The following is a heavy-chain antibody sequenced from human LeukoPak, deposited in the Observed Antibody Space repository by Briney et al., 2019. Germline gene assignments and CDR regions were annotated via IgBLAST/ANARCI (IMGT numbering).Heavy chain of an antibody. Sequence: SETLSLTYPVDSRFNPSYYSRWLRQPPGKGLEWMGYIYYSGSTNYNPSLKSRVTISVATSKNHFSLKLSSVTAADTAVYYFYSGGWGGSGYDIAHYFDYWGQGTLVTVSS. J-gene: IGHJ4*02. D-gene: IGHD5-12*01. CDR1: SRFNPSYY. V-gene: IGHV4-59*08. CDR2: IYYSGST. CDR3: YSGGWGGSGYDIAHYFDY.